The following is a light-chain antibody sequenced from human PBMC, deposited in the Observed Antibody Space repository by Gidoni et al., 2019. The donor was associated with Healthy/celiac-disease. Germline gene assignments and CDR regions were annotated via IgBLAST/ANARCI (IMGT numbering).Light chain of an antibody. CDR3: QQYNSWPLT. Sequence: IVMMQSPATLSLSPGERATLSCRASQSVSSNLAWYQQKPGQAPRLLIYGASTRATGIPARFSGSGSGTEFTLTISSLQSEDFAVYYCQQYNSWPLTFGGGTKVEIK. V-gene: IGKV3-15*01. CDR2: GAS. J-gene: IGKJ4*01. CDR1: QSVSSN.